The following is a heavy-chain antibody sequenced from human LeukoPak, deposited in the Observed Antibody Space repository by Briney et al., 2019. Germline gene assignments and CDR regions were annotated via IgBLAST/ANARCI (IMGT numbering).Heavy chain of an antibody. J-gene: IGHJ4*02. CDR2: ILHSGSA. CDR3: ARDRWDDSGSLDS. Sequence: SETLSLTCAVSGGSISSSNWWSWVRQSPGKGLEWIGEILHSGSANYNPSLESRVTISMDKSKNQFSLRLNSVIAADTAVYYCARDRWDDSGSLDSWGQGTLVTVSS. D-gene: IGHD3-10*01. V-gene: IGHV4-4*02. CDR1: GGSISSSNW.